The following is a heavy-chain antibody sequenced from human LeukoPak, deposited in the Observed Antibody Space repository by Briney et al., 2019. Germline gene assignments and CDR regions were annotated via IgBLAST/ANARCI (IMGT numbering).Heavy chain of an antibody. V-gene: IGHV3-23*01. CDR2: ISGSGGST. CDR1: GFTFSSYA. D-gene: IGHD3-22*01. CDR3: AKSPNYYDSSGYFYFDY. J-gene: IGHJ4*02. Sequence: GGSLRLSCAASGFTFSSYAMSWVRQAPGKGLEWVSAISGSGGSTYYADSVKGRFTISRDNSKNTLYLQMNSLRAEDTAVYYCAKSPNYYDSSGYFYFDYWGQGTLVTVSS.